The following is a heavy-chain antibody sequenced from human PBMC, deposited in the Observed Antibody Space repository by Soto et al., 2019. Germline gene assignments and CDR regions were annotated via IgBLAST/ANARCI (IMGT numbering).Heavy chain of an antibody. CDR2: IIPIFGTA. CDR1: GGTFSSYA. V-gene: IGHV1-69*06. CDR3: ARCPGVVSKSSAILYYYYGMDV. Sequence: GASVKVSCKASGGTFSSYAISWVRQAPGQGLEWMGGIIPIFGTANHAQKFQGRVTITADKSTSTAYMELSSLRSEDTAVYYCARCPGVVSKSSAILYYYYGMDVWGQGTTVTVSS. D-gene: IGHD2-2*01. J-gene: IGHJ6*02.